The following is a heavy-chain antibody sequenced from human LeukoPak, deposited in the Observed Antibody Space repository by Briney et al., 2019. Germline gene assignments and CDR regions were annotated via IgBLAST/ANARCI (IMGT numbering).Heavy chain of an antibody. CDR2: ISYDGSNK. CDR3: ARDLLDYYYYGMDV. CDR1: GFTFSSYA. D-gene: IGHD2-15*01. V-gene: IGHV3-30-3*01. Sequence: GGSLRLSCAASGFTFSSYAMHWVRQAPGKGLEWVAVISYDGSNKYYADSVKGRFTISRDNPKNTLYLQMNSLRAEDTAVYYCARDLLDYYYYGMDVWGQGTTVTVSS. J-gene: IGHJ6*02.